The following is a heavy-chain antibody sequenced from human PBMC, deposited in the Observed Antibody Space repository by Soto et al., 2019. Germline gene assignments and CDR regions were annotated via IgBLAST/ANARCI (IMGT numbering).Heavy chain of an antibody. V-gene: IGHV5-51*01. CDR1: GYNFAGYW. CDR3: ARGGVSTRTFDY. Sequence: GESLKISCKGSGYNFAGYWIAWVRQMPGKGLELMGIIYPSDSDTRYRPSFQGQVTISGDKSISSAYLQWSSLRASDTAMYYCARGGVSTRTFDYWGQGTPVTVSS. D-gene: IGHD3-3*01. J-gene: IGHJ4*02. CDR2: IYPSDSDT.